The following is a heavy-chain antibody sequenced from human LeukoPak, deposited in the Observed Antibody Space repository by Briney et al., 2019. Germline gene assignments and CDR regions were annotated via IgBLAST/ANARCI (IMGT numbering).Heavy chain of an antibody. D-gene: IGHD3-10*01. CDR2: INHSGST. Sequence: SETLSPTSAVYGGSFSGYYWSWIRQPPGKGLEWIGEINHSGSTNYNPSLKSRVTISVDTSKNQFSLKLSSVTAADTAVYYCARGVGVIGSGSYSGADYWGQGTLVTVSS. V-gene: IGHV4-34*01. CDR1: GGSFSGYY. CDR3: ARGVGVIGSGSYSGADY. J-gene: IGHJ4*02.